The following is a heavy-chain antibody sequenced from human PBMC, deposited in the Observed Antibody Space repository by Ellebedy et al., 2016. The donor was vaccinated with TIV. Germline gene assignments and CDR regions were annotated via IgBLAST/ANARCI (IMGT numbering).Heavy chain of an antibody. CDR2: ISSSSYI. Sequence: GESLKIFCAASGFTFSSYSMNWVRQAPGKGLEWVSSISSSSYIYYADSVKGRFTISRDNAKNSLYLQMNSLRAEDTAVYYCARDHLGTAIPYDYWGQGTLVTVSS. V-gene: IGHV3-21*01. D-gene: IGHD2-21*02. J-gene: IGHJ4*02. CDR3: ARDHLGTAIPYDY. CDR1: GFTFSSYS.